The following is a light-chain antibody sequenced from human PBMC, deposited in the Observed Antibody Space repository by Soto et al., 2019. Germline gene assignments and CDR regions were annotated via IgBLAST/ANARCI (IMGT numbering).Light chain of an antibody. Sequence: DFEMTQSPSSLSAFVADRVTLTCRASQSIGTFLSWYQQKSGRAPKLMIYAASSLQIGVPSRFSGSGSGTNFNLTISSLQTEDFATYVCQQNYDTTITVGQGTRLEIK. J-gene: IGKJ5*01. CDR1: QSIGTF. CDR3: QQNYDTTIT. V-gene: IGKV1-39*01. CDR2: AAS.